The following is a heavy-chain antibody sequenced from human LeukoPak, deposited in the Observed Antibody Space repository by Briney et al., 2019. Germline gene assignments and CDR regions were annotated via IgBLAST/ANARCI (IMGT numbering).Heavy chain of an antibody. CDR3: AKDIRAYYYYYGMDV. CDR1: GFTFDDYA. D-gene: IGHD3-10*01. J-gene: IGHJ6*02. CDR2: ISWNSGSI. Sequence: PGRSLRLSCAASGFTFDDYAMHWVRHAPGKGLEWVSGISWNSGSIGYADSVKGRFTISRDNAKNSLYLQMNSLRAEDTALYYCAKDIRAYYYYYGMDVWGQGTTVTVSS. V-gene: IGHV3-9*01.